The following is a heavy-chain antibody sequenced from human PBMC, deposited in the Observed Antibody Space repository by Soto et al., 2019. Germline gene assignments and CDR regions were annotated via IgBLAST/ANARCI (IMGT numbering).Heavy chain of an antibody. Sequence: QVQLVESGGGVVQPGRSLRLSGEASGFTFSSYAMHWVRQAPGKGLEWVAVISHDGNVNYYSESVKGRFTMSRDNSKDTLYLQMDSLRTEDTAVYFCAKDEYWESHFYYFMDLWGKGTPVTVSS. J-gene: IGHJ6*03. CDR3: AKDEYWESHFYYFMDL. D-gene: IGHD2-8*02. CDR1: GFTFSSYA. V-gene: IGHV3-30*18. CDR2: ISHDGNVN.